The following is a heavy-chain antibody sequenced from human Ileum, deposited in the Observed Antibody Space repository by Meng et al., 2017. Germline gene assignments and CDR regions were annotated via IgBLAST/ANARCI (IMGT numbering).Heavy chain of an antibody. V-gene: IGHV5-51*01. D-gene: IGHD2-15*01. CDR2: IYPDDPQV. CDR3: ARYGLGGCIGGRCFTSFYYYGMDV. J-gene: IGHJ6*02. Sequence: GESLKISCKGSGYSFREYWLGWVRQMPGKGLEWMGIIYPDDPQVKYSPSLQGQVTISADKSFSTAYLQWGSLRASDTGIYYCARYGLGGCIGGRCFTSFYYYGMDVWGQGTTVTVSS. CDR1: GYSFREYW.